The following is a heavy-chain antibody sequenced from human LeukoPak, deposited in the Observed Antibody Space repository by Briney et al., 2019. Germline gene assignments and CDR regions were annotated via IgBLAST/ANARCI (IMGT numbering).Heavy chain of an antibody. CDR1: GGSVSNYY. CDR2: IYYSGST. CDR3: ARDKGGRHDY. J-gene: IGHJ4*02. Sequence: SETLSLTCTVSGGSVSNYYWSWIRQPPGKGLEWIGYIYYSGSTNYNPSLKSRVTISVDTSKNQFSLKLSSVTAADTAVYYCARDKGGRHDYWGQGTLVTVSS. D-gene: IGHD3-16*01. V-gene: IGHV4-59*02.